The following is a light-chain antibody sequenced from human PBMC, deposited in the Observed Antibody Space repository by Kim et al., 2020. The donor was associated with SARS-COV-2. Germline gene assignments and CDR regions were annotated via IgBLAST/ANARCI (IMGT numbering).Light chain of an antibody. CDR1: QGMSTN. CDR3: QQYNNWFPYT. V-gene: IGKV3-15*01. Sequence: GIRLRLSCEARQGMSTNWAWYHQKPGQAPRLLIYGASPGATGVPASISGSASGSDYTLTIITLQSGDFGIYYCQQYNNWFPYTFGQGTKLEI. J-gene: IGKJ2*01. CDR2: GAS.